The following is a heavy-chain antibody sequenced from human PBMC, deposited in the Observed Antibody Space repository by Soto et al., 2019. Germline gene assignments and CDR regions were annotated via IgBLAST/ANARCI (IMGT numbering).Heavy chain of an antibody. CDR1: GFTVSSNY. V-gene: IGHV3-66*01. Sequence: HPGGSLRLSCAASGFTVSSNYMSWVRQAPGKGLEWVSVIYTAGSTYYADSVKGRFTISRENAKNSLYLQMNSLRAEDTAVYYCARMRMDSSGYYYYYGMDVWGQGTTVTVSS. CDR2: IYTAGST. CDR3: ARMRMDSSGYYYYYGMDV. J-gene: IGHJ6*02. D-gene: IGHD3-22*01.